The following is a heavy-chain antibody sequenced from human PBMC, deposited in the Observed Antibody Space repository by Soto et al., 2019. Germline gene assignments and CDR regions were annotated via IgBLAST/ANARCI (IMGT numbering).Heavy chain of an antibody. J-gene: IGHJ2*01. D-gene: IGHD5-12*01. CDR3: ARGRVATTKPYWYFDL. V-gene: IGHV3-7*04. CDR2: IKQDGSEK. CDR1: GFTFSSYW. Sequence: EVQLVESGGGLVQPGGSLRLSCAASGFTFSSYWMSWVRQAPGKGLEWVANIKQDGSEKYYVDSVKGRFTISRDNAKNSLYLQMNGLRAEDTAVYYCARGRVATTKPYWYFDLWGRGTLVTVSS.